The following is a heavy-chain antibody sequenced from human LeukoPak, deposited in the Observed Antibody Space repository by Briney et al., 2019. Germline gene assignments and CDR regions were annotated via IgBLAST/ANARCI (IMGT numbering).Heavy chain of an antibody. J-gene: IGHJ3*02. CDR2: ISYDGSNK. V-gene: IGHV3-30*04. CDR1: GFIFSSYA. Sequence: PGGSLRLSCAASGFIFSSYAMHWVRRAPGKGLEWVAVISYDGSNKYYADSVKGRFTISRDNSKNTLYLQMNSLRAEDTAVYYCAKGDYYDSSGSYDDAFDIWGQGTMVTVSS. CDR3: AKGDYYDSSGSYDDAFDI. D-gene: IGHD3-22*01.